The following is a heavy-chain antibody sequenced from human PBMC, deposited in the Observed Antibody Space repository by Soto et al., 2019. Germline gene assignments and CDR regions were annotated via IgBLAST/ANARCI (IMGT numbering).Heavy chain of an antibody. J-gene: IGHJ6*02. D-gene: IGHD3-16*01. CDR2: FYPTGKI. V-gene: IGHV4-4*07. Sequence: QVQLQESGPGLVKSSETLSLTCTVSGGSINSYYWCWVRQPAGKGLEWIGRFYPTGKINYSPSLKSRLTMSADTSRNQFSLNLTSVTAADTAVYYCARCGLDYGMDVWGQGTTVTVSS. CDR3: ARCGLDYGMDV. CDR1: GGSINSYY.